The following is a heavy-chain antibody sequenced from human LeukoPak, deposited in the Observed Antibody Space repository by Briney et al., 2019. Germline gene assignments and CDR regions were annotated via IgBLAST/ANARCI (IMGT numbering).Heavy chain of an antibody. V-gene: IGHV4-61*02. Sequence: SEILSLTCTVSGGSISSGSYYWSWIRQPAGKGLEWIGRIYTSGSTNYNPSLKSRVTISVDTSKNQFSLKLSSVTAADTAVYYCARVGSGKIMDVWGKGTTVTISS. J-gene: IGHJ6*03. CDR2: IYTSGST. CDR1: GGSISSGSYY. D-gene: IGHD6-19*01. CDR3: ARVGSGKIMDV.